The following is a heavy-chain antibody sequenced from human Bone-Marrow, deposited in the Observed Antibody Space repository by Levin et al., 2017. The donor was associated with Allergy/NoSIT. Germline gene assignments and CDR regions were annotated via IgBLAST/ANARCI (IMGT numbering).Heavy chain of an antibody. CDR1: GFTFSNYA. V-gene: IGHV3-23*01. CDR2: ISTSGNT. J-gene: IGHJ5*02. CDR3: AKDLESTGYYGGFDP. D-gene: IGHD3-9*01. Sequence: GGSLRLSCAASGFTFSNYAMNWVRQAPEKGLEWVSTISTSGNTHYADSVQGRFTISRDNSKSTLYLQMDSLRDDDTAVYYCAKDLESTGYYGGFDPWGQGTLVTVSS.